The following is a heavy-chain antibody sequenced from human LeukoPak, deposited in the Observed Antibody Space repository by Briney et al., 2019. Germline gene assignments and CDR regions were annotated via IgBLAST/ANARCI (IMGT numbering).Heavy chain of an antibody. J-gene: IGHJ3*02. CDR2: INWNGGST. Sequence: PGGSLRLSCAASGFTFGDYGMSWVRQAPGKGLEWVSGINWNGGSTGYADSVKGRFTISRDNAKNSLYLQMNSLRAEDTALYYCARETGSSWPSDAFDIWGQGTMVTVSS. CDR3: ARETGSSWPSDAFDI. D-gene: IGHD6-13*01. CDR1: GFTFGDYG. V-gene: IGHV3-20*04.